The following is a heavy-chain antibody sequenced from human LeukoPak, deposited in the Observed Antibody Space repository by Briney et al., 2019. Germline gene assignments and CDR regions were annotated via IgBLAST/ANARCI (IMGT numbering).Heavy chain of an antibody. V-gene: IGHV4-4*07. Sequence: SETLSLTCSVSGGAISNYYWSWIRQPAGKGLEWIGRIHTSGNTNYNPSLKSRVTMSVDTSRNQFSLKLSSVTAADTAVYYCARGGGIPDPDYYYYYYMDVWGKGTKVTVS. CDR1: GGAISNYY. CDR3: ARGGGIPDPDYYYYYYMDV. D-gene: IGHD2-2*02. CDR2: IHTSGNT. J-gene: IGHJ6*03.